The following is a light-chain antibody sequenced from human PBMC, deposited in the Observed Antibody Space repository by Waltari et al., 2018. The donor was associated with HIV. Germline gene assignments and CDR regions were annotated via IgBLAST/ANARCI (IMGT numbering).Light chain of an antibody. J-gene: IGLJ3*02. CDR1: SSDVGGYNY. V-gene: IGLV2-11*01. CDR3: CSYAGDYTWV. Sequence: QSALTQPRSVSGSPGQSVTLSCTGTSSDVGGYNYVSWYQQHPGKAPKIMIYDVTKRPSGVPDRFSGSKSGNTASLTISGLQAEDEADYYCCSYAGDYTWVFGGGTKLTVL. CDR2: DVT.